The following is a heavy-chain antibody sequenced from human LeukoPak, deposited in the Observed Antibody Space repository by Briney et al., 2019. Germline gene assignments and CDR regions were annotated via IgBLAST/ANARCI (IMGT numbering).Heavy chain of an antibody. CDR2: IKQDGSEK. Sequence: GGSLRLSCAASGFTFSSYWMSWVRQAPGKGLEWVASIKQDGSEKYYVDSVKGRFTISRDNAKNSLYLQMNSLRAEDTAVYYCARDADYGDLDYWGQGTLVTVSS. J-gene: IGHJ4*02. CDR1: GFTFSSYW. D-gene: IGHD4-17*01. CDR3: ARDADYGDLDY. V-gene: IGHV3-7*03.